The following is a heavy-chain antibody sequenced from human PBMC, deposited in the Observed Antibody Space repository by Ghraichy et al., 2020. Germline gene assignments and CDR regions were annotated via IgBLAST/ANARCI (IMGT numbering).Heavy chain of an antibody. CDR2: ISGSGDKT. CDR3: ARDWALIPITTSLDC. Sequence: GGSLRLSCAASGFTFSNYDMSWVRQAPGKGLEWISAISGSGDKTYHADSVKGRFTISRDNSKSILFLQMNSLRAEDTALYYCARDWALIPITTSLDCWGQGALVTVSS. D-gene: IGHD4-11*01. CDR1: GFTFSNYD. J-gene: IGHJ4*02. V-gene: IGHV3-23*01.